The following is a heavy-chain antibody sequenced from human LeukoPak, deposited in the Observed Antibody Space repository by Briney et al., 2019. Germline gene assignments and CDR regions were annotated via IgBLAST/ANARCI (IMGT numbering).Heavy chain of an antibody. CDR2: ITPSVDTT. J-gene: IGHJ4*02. CDR3: VREESGGYFDY. CDR1: GYTFTNYL. Sequence: SVKVSCKASGYTFTNYLLHWVRQAPGQGLEWVGRITPSVDTTNYAQKFRDRVTMTRDTSTSTVYMELSSLRSEDTAVYHCVREESGGYFDYWGQGTLVTVSS. D-gene: IGHD2-8*02. V-gene: IGHV1-46*01.